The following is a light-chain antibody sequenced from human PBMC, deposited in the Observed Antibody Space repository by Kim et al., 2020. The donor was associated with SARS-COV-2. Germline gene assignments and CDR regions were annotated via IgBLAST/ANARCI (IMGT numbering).Light chain of an antibody. CDR1: QSVSSSY. CDR3: QQYGSSPWT. V-gene: IGKV3-20*01. J-gene: IGKJ1*01. CDR2: SAS. Sequence: EIVLTQSPGTLSLSPGERATVSCRASQSVSSSYLAWYQQKPGQAPRLLIYSASSRATGIPDRFSGSGSGTDFTLTISRLEPEDFAVYYCQQYGSSPWTFGQGTKVDIK.